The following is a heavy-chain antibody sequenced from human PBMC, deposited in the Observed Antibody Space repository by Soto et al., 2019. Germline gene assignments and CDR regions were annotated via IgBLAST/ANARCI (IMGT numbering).Heavy chain of an antibody. CDR2: MNMNSDDT. Sequence: QVQLVQSGAEVKKPGASVQVSCKTSGYTFTSYDINWVRQAPGQGLEWVGWMNMNSDDTRSAQKFRGRLTLTRDKSMRAVYMKLSNLRPDDSAVYYCAREWSAAGHFYGMDVWGQGTTVAVSS. J-gene: IGHJ6*02. CDR3: AREWSAAGHFYGMDV. V-gene: IGHV1-8*01. CDR1: GYTFTSYD. D-gene: IGHD6-13*01.